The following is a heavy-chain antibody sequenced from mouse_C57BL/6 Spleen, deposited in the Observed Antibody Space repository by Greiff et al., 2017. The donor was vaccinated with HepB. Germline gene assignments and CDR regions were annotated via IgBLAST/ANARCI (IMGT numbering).Heavy chain of an antibody. D-gene: IGHD2-4*01. V-gene: IGHV3-1*01. J-gene: IGHJ2*01. CDR3: ARRDYDDYFDY. CDR2: ISYSGST. Sequence: DVKLQESGPGMVKPSQSLSLTCTVTGYSITSGYDWHWIRHFPGNKLEWMGYISYSGSTNYNPSLKSRISITHDTSKNHFFLKLNSVTTEDTATYYCARRDYDDYFDYWGQGTTLTVSS. CDR1: GYSITSGYD.